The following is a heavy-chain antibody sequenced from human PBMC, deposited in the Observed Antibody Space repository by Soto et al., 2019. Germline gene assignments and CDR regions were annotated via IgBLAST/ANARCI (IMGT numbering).Heavy chain of an antibody. CDR1: GFSLSTSGMR. J-gene: IGHJ4*02. V-gene: IGHV2-70*04. Sequence: SGPTLVNPTQTLTLTCTFSGFSLSTSGMRVSWIRQPPGKALEWLARIDWDDDKYYSTSLKTRLTISKDTSKNQVVLTMTNMNPVVTFTYYCARISGDHYSSGWYTPDYWGQGTLVTVSS. CDR3: ARISGDHYSSGWYTPDY. CDR2: IDWDDDK. D-gene: IGHD6-19*01.